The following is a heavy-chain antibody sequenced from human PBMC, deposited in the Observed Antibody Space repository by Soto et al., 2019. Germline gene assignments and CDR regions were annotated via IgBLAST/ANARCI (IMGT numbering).Heavy chain of an antibody. CDR2: IYWDDSK. CDR3: AHAYGGRSLY. Sequence: QITLKESGPPLVKPTQTHTLTCTFSVFSLTTDRVGVGWIRQPPGEALEWLAVIYWDDSKTYRPSLESRLTITKDTSKNQVALTMTNMDSLDTATYYCAHAYGGRSLYWGQGTLVTVSS. J-gene: IGHJ4*02. D-gene: IGHD1-26*01. CDR1: VFSLTTDRVG. V-gene: IGHV2-5*02.